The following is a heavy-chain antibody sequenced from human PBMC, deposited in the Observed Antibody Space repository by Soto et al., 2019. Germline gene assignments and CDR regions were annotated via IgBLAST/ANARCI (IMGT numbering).Heavy chain of an antibody. V-gene: IGHV1-69*13. CDR2: IIPIFGTA. Sequence: ASVKVSCKASGGTFSSYAISWVRQAPGQGLEWMGGIIPIFGTANYAQKFQGRVTITADESTSTAYMELSSLRSEDTDVYYCARDGMVRGPGGMDVWGQGTTVTVSS. CDR1: GGTFSSYA. J-gene: IGHJ6*02. CDR3: ARDGMVRGPGGMDV. D-gene: IGHD3-10*01.